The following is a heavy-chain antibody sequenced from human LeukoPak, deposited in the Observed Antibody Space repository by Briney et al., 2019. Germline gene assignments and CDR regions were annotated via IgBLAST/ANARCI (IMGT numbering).Heavy chain of an antibody. CDR3: AKRNGGNSGAFDY. CDR1: GFTFSSYA. J-gene: IGHJ4*02. D-gene: IGHD4-23*01. Sequence: GGSLRLSCAASGFTFSSYAMSWVRQAPGKGLERVSLISGNGVGTYYADSVKGRFTISRDNSKNTVHLQMNSLRAEDTAVYYCAKRNGGNSGAFDYWGRGTLVTVSS. V-gene: IGHV3-23*01. CDR2: ISGNGVGT.